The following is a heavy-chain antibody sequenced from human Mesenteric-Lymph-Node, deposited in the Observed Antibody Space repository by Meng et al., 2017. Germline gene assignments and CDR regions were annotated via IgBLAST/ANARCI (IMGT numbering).Heavy chain of an antibody. CDR1: GYTFTGYY. J-gene: IGHJ6*02. Sequence: ASVKVSCKASGYTFTGYYMHWVRQAPGQGLEWMGRINPNSGGTNYAQKFQGRVTMTRDTSISKDYIELSRLRSDDTAVYYCARTTTVVTPRYDYYGMDVWGQGTTVTVSS. D-gene: IGHD4-23*01. V-gene: IGHV1-2*06. CDR2: INPNSGGT. CDR3: ARTTTVVTPRYDYYGMDV.